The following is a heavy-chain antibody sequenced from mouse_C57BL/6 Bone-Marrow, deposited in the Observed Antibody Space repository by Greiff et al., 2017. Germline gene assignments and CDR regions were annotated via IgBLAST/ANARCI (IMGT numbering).Heavy chain of an antibody. CDR3: AKPHYYGSSYLAMDY. V-gene: IGHV1-19*01. D-gene: IGHD1-1*01. Sequence: SGPVLVKPGASVKMSCKASGYTFTDYYMNWVKQSHGKSLEWIGVINPYNGGTSYNQKFKGKATLTVDKSSSTAYMELNSLTSEDSAVYYCAKPHYYGSSYLAMDYWGQGTSVTVSS. J-gene: IGHJ4*01. CDR1: GYTFTDYY. CDR2: INPYNGGT.